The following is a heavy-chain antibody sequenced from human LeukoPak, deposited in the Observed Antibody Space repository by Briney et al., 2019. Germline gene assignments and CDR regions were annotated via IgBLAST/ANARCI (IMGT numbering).Heavy chain of an antibody. Sequence: PSETLSLTCTVSGGSISSGSYYWSWIRQPAGKGLEWIGRIYTSGSTNYNPSLKSRVTISVDTSKNQFSLKLSSVTAADTAVYYCARAPNDFWSGYLAFDIWGQGTMVTVSS. CDR2: IYTSGST. CDR3: ARAPNDFWSGYLAFDI. CDR1: GGSISSGSYY. V-gene: IGHV4-61*02. D-gene: IGHD3-3*01. J-gene: IGHJ3*02.